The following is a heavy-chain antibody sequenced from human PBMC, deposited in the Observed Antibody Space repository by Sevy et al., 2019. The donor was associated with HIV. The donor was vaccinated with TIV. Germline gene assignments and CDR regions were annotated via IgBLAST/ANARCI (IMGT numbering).Heavy chain of an antibody. CDR1: GYTFTSYY. D-gene: IGHD4-17*01. Sequence: ASVKVSCKASGYTFTSYYMHWVRQAPGQGLEWMGIINPSGGSTSYAQKFQGRVTMTRDTSTSTVYMELSSLRSEDTAVYYCARAVGDYGGNSGGGQNYYSYGMDVWGQGTTVTVSS. CDR2: INPSGGST. J-gene: IGHJ6*02. CDR3: ARAVGDYGGNSGGGQNYYSYGMDV. V-gene: IGHV1-46*01.